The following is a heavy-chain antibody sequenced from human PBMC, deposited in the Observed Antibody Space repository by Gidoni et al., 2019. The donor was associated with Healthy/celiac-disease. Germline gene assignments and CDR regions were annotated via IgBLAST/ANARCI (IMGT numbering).Heavy chain of an antibody. D-gene: IGHD6-13*01. CDR1: GFTFGGYG. V-gene: IGHV3-30*18. CDR3: AKGPHISSPDDRWYYYGMDV. J-gene: IGHJ6*02. Sequence: QVQLVESGGGVVQPGRSMRLSCEAHGFTFGGYGMYWCRQAPGKGLDWVAVKSYDGSNKYYADSVKGRFTISRDNSKNMLYLQMNSLRAEDTAVYYCAKGPHISSPDDRWYYYGMDVWGQGTTVTVSS. CDR2: KSYDGSNK.